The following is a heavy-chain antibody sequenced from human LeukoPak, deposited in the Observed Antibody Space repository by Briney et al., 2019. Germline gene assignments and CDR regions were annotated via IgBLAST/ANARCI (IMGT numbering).Heavy chain of an antibody. CDR2: ISGSGGST. CDR3: ARHKAPSYDFWSGYYTDWDY. CDR1: GFPFSSYA. Sequence: GGSLRLSCAASGFPFSSYAMSWVRQAPGKGLEWVSAISGSGGSTHYADSVKGRFTISRDNSKNTLYLQMNSLRGGDTAVYYCARHKAPSYDFWSGYYTDWDYWGQGTLVTVSS. J-gene: IGHJ4*02. D-gene: IGHD3-3*01. V-gene: IGHV3-23*01.